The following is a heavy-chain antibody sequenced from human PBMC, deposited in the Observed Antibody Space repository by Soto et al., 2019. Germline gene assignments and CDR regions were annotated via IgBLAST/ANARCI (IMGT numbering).Heavy chain of an antibody. J-gene: IGHJ5*02. D-gene: IGHD3-22*01. CDR3: GRVSYSGYYTVDR. Sequence: GGSLRLSCATSGFPFSSYNMNWVRQAPGKGLQWVSSISSTSRYIYYADSVKGRFTISRDNANNSLYLQMDSLRVEDTAVYYCGRVSYSGYYTVDRWSQGTLVTVSS. V-gene: IGHV3-21*01. CDR2: ISSTSRYI. CDR1: GFPFSSYN.